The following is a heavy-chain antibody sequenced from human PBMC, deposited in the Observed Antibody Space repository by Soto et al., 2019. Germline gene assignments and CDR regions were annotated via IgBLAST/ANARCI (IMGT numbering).Heavy chain of an antibody. CDR2: IIPIFGTA. CDR1: GGTFSSYA. CDR3: AREGSTVGIAFDY. J-gene: IGHJ4*02. D-gene: IGHD4-17*01. Sequence: QVQLVQSGAEVKKPGSSVKVSCKASGGTFSSYAISWVRQAPGQGLEWMGGIIPIFGTANYAQKFQGRVTITEDEDTSTAYMELSSLRSEETAVYYCAREGSTVGIAFDYLGQGTLVTVSS. V-gene: IGHV1-69*01.